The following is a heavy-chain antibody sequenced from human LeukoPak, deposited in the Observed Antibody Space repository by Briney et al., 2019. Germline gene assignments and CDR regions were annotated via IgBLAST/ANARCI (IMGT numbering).Heavy chain of an antibody. CDR1: GFTVSHYY. CDR2: IYSGGST. Sequence: GGSLRLSCAASGFTVSHYYMTWVRQAPGKGLECVSVIYSGGSTYSADSVKGRFTISRDNSRNMVYLQMSSLRAEDTAVYYCAKSGYNRFDYWGQGTLVTVSS. J-gene: IGHJ4*02. D-gene: IGHD5-24*01. V-gene: IGHV3-53*01. CDR3: AKSGYNRFDY.